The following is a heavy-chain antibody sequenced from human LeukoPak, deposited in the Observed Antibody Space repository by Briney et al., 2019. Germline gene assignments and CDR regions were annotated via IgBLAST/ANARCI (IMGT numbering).Heavy chain of an antibody. CDR2: ISGSGGST. Sequence: GGSLRLSCAASGFTFSSYAMSWVRQAPGKGLEWVSAISGSGGSTYYADSVKGRFTISRDNSKNTLYLQMDSLRAEDTAVYYCAKGHRGIAAAGTLDYWGQGTLVTVSS. CDR3: AKGHRGIAAAGTLDY. J-gene: IGHJ4*02. D-gene: IGHD6-13*01. CDR1: GFTFSSYA. V-gene: IGHV3-23*01.